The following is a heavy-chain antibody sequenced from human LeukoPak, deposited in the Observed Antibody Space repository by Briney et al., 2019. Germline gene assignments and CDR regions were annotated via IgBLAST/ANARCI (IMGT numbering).Heavy chain of an antibody. V-gene: IGHV1-18*01. CDR1: GYTFTSYG. J-gene: IGHJ3*02. CDR2: ISAYNGNT. Sequence: ASVKVSCKASGYTFTSYGISWVRQAPGQGLEWMGWISAYNGNTNYAKKLQCRVTMTTATSTSTAYMELRSLRSDDTAVYYCARDSGKTTGTTLDAFDIWGQGTMVTVSS. CDR3: ARDSGKTTGTTLDAFDI. D-gene: IGHD1-7*01.